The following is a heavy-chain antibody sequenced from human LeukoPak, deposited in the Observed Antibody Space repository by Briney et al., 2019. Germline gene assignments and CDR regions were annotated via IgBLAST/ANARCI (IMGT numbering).Heavy chain of an antibody. D-gene: IGHD3-10*01. J-gene: IGHJ6*02. CDR1: GFTFSSYA. CDR2: ISYDGSNK. V-gene: IGHV3-30*14. CDR3: ARVMLWFGDYGMDV. Sequence: PGGSLRLSCAASGFTFSSYAMHWARQAPGKGLEWVAVISYDGSNKYYADSVKGRFTISRDNSKNTLYLQMNSLRAEDTAVYYCARVMLWFGDYGMDVWGQGTTVTVSS.